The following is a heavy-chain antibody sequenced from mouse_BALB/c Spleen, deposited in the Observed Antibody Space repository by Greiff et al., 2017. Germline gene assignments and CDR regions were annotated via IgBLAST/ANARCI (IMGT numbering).Heavy chain of an antibody. V-gene: IGHV3-6*02. CDR2: ISYDGSN. CDR1: GYSITSGYY. D-gene: IGHD1-1*01. CDR3: ARGGTYYD. Sequence: EVKLLESGPGLVKPSQSLSLTCSVTGYSITSGYYWNWIRQFPGNKLEWMGYISYDGSNNYNPSLKNRISITRDTSKNQFFLKLNSVTTEDTATYYCARGGTYYDWGQGTLVTVSA. J-gene: IGHJ3*01.